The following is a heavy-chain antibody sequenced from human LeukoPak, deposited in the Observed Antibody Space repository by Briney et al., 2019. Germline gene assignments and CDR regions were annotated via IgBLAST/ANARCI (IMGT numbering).Heavy chain of an antibody. J-gene: IGHJ5*02. CDR3: ARVQRRRNGWFDP. Sequence: SETLSLTCAVCGGSISSGGYSWSWIRQPPGKGLGWIGYIYNSGSTYYNPSLKSRVTISVDRSKAQFSLKLSSVTAADTAVYYCARVQRRRNGWFDPWGQGTLVTVSS. V-gene: IGHV4-30-2*01. D-gene: IGHD1-1*01. CDR2: IYNSGST. CDR1: GGSISSGGYS.